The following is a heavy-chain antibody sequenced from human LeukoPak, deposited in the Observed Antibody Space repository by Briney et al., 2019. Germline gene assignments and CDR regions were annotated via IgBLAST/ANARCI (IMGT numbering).Heavy chain of an antibody. Sequence: SVKVSCKASGGTFSSYAISWVRQAPGQGLEWMGGIIPIFGTANYAQKFQGRVTITADESTSTAYMELSSLRSEDTAVYYCARAVLYYYYSSGYFDYWGQGTLVTVSS. D-gene: IGHD3-22*01. J-gene: IGHJ4*02. V-gene: IGHV1-69*01. CDR2: IIPIFGTA. CDR1: GGTFSSYA. CDR3: ARAVLYYYYSSGYFDY.